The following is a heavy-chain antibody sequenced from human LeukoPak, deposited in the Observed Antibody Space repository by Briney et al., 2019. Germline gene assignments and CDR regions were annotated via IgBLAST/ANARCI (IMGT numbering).Heavy chain of an antibody. D-gene: IGHD2/OR15-2a*01. CDR2: IYYSGST. CDR1: GGSISSYY. V-gene: IGHV4-59*12. J-gene: IGHJ4*02. CDR3: AREIFYRYYFDY. Sequence: SETLSLTCTVSGGSISSYYWSWIRQPPGKGLEWIGYIYYSGSTYYNPSLKSRVTISVDRSKNQFSLKLSSVTAADTAVYYCAREIFYRYYFDYWGQGTLVTVSS.